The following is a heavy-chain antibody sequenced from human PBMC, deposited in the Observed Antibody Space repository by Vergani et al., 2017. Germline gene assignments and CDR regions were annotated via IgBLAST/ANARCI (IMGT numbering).Heavy chain of an antibody. J-gene: IGHJ3*02. CDR2: VYPSGTT. CDR3: ARDHRDYNNYPGTFDI. Sequence: QVQLQESGPGLVKPSETLSLICSVSGVSIDNNCWSWIRQTPGKGLEWMGRVYPSGTTNYNPSLNGRVTIFVDKSKNLLSLRLNSVTAADTAVYYCARDHRDYNNYPGTFDIWGQGSMVTVSS. D-gene: IGHD5-24*01. CDR1: GVSIDNNC. V-gene: IGHV4-4*08.